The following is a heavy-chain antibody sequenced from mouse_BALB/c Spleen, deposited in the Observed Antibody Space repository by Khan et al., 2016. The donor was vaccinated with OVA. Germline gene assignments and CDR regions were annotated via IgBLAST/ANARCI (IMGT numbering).Heavy chain of an antibody. J-gene: IGHJ3*01. CDR1: GFTFSTYT. CDR2: ISSGGDNT. CDR3: ARSNYGNFAY. Sequence: EVELVESGGGLVKPGGSPKLPCAASGFTFSTYTMSWIRQTPEKRLEWVATISSGGDNTYYPDSVTGRFTISRDNAKNNLYLQMSSLRSEDTALYYCARSNYGNFAYWGQGTLVTVSA. D-gene: IGHD2-1*01. V-gene: IGHV5-9*03.